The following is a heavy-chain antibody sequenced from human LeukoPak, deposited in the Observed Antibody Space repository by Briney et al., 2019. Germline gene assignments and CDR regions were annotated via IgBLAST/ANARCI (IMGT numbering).Heavy chain of an antibody. D-gene: IGHD3-10*02. CDR2: IKEDGTEK. CDR1: GFTFSNWW. CDR3: AELGITMIGGV. V-gene: IGHV3-7*01. Sequence: GGSLRLSCVVSGFTFSNWWMSWVRQAPGKGLEYVANIKEDGTEKNYVDSAKGRFTISRDNAKNSLYLQMNSLRAEDTAVYYCAELGITMIGGVWGKGTTVTISS. J-gene: IGHJ6*04.